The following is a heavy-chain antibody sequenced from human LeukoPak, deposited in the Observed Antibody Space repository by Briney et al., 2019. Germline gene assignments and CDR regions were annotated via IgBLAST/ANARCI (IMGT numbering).Heavy chain of an antibody. CDR2: INPSGGST. Sequence: ASVKVSCKASGYTFTSYYMHWVRQAPGQGLEWMGIINPSGGSTSYAQKFQGRVTTTRDMSTSTVYMELSSLRSEDTAVYYCARDPVWFGELSQLDYWGQGTLVTVSS. CDR3: ARDPVWFGELSQLDY. D-gene: IGHD3-10*01. V-gene: IGHV1-46*01. J-gene: IGHJ4*02. CDR1: GYTFTSYY.